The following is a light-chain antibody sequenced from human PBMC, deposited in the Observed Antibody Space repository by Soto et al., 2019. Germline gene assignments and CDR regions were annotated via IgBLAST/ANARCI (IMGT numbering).Light chain of an antibody. CDR1: SSDVGSYNR. CDR3: CLYTSSSTYV. CDR2: EVS. J-gene: IGLJ1*01. Sequence: QSALTQPPSVSGSPGQSVTISCTGTSSDVGSYNRVSWYQQPPGTAPKLMIYEVSNRPSGAPDRFSGSKSGNTASLTISGLQAEDEADYSCCLYTSSSTYVFGNGTKLTVL. V-gene: IGLV2-18*01.